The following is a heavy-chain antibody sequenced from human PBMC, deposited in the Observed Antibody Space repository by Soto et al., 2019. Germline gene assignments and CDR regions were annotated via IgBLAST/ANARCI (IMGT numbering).Heavy chain of an antibody. Sequence: GGSLRLSCAASGFTVSSNYMSWVRQAPGKGLEWVSVIYSCGSTYYADSVKGRFTISRDNSKNTLYLQMNSLRAEDTAVYYCAGAAAGNAFDIWGQGTMVTVSS. J-gene: IGHJ3*02. CDR1: GFTVSSNY. CDR3: AGAAAGNAFDI. V-gene: IGHV3-53*01. D-gene: IGHD6-13*01. CDR2: IYSCGST.